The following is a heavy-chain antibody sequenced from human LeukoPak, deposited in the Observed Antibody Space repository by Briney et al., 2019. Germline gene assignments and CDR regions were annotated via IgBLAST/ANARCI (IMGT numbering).Heavy chain of an antibody. J-gene: IGHJ4*02. D-gene: IGHD2-2*01. V-gene: IGHV4-34*01. Sequence: SETLSLTCAVYGGSFSGYYWSWIRQPPGKGLEWIGEINHSGSTNYNPSLKSRVTISVDTSKNQFSLKLSSVTAADTAVYYCARGTAAFDWWGQGSLVTVSS. CDR3: ARGTAAFDW. CDR1: GGSFSGYY. CDR2: INHSGST.